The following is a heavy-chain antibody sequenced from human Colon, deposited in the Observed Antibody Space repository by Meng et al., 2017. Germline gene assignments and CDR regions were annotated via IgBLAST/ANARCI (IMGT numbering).Heavy chain of an antibody. V-gene: IGHV4-61*01. D-gene: IGHD5-12*01. CDR2: IYYSGST. Sequence: QLQWSGPGLVRPSGTLPLPCTVSGGSVISNSYYWSWIRQPPGKGLEWIGFIYYSGSTNYNPSLKSRVTISVDTSKNQFSLKVSSVTAADTAVYYCARDSGYDKNWFDPWGQGTLVTVSS. CDR1: GGSVISNSYY. CDR3: ARDSGYDKNWFDP. J-gene: IGHJ5*02.